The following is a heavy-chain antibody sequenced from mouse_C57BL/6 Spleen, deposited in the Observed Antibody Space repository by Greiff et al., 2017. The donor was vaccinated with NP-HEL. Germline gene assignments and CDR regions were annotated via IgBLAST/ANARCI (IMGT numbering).Heavy chain of an antibody. J-gene: IGHJ4*01. CDR3: ARRPDLLSAMDY. CDR2: ISSGSSTI. D-gene: IGHD2-1*01. Sequence: EVKLVESGGGLVKPGGSLKLSCAASGFTFSDYGMHWVRQAPEKGLEWVAYISSGSSTIYYADTVKGRFTISRDNAKKTLFLQMTSLRSEDTAMNYCARRPDLLSAMDYWGQGTSVTVSS. CDR1: GFTFSDYG. V-gene: IGHV5-17*01.